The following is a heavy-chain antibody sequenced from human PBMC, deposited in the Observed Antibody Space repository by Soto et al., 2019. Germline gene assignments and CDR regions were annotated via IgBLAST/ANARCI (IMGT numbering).Heavy chain of an antibody. CDR2: IYHSGST. D-gene: IGHD6-19*01. CDR3: ARDTQYSSGLFFDY. CDR1: GGSISSSNW. Sequence: SETLSLTCAVSGGSISSSNWWSWVRQPPGKGLEWIGEIYHSGSTNYNPSLQSRVTISVDKSKNQFSLKLSSVTAADTAVYYCARDTQYSSGLFFDYWGQGTLVTVSS. V-gene: IGHV4-4*02. J-gene: IGHJ4*02.